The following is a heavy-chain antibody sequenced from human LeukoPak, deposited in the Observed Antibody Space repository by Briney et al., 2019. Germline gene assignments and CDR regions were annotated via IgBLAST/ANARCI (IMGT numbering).Heavy chain of an antibody. D-gene: IGHD3-10*01. V-gene: IGHV4-61*02. Sequence: NPSQTLSLTCTVSACSISSGSYYWSWIRQPAGKGLEWIGRIYTSGSTNYNPSLKSRVTISVDTSKNQFSLKLSSVTAADTAVYYCAREMVRGAGTKDFYYYMDVWGKGTTVTISS. CDR2: IYTSGST. CDR1: ACSISSGSYY. CDR3: AREMVRGAGTKDFYYYMDV. J-gene: IGHJ6*03.